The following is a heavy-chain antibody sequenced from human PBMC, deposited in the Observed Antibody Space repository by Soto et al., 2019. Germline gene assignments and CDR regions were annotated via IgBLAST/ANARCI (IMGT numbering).Heavy chain of an antibody. J-gene: IGHJ6*02. CDR3: AKVNSARYDYVWGSYRFLGMDV. CDR1: GFTFSSYG. V-gene: IGHV3-30*18. CDR2: ISYDGSNK. Sequence: SLGLACAASGFTFSSYGMHWVRQAPGKGLEWVAVISYDGSNKYYADSVKGRFTISRDNSKNTLYLQMNSLRAEDTAVYYCAKVNSARYDYVWGSYRFLGMDVWGQGTTVTVSS. D-gene: IGHD3-16*02.